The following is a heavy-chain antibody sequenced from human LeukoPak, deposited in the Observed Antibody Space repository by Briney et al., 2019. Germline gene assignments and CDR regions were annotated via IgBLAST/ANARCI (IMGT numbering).Heavy chain of an antibody. D-gene: IGHD3-16*01. CDR2: IYYSGST. Sequence: SETLSLTCSVSGGSISSSSYYWGWIRQPPGKGLGWLASIYYSGSTYYNPSLKSRVAMSVDTSKNQFSLKLSSVTAADTAVYYCARGSWGDIWGQGTMVTVSS. J-gene: IGHJ3*02. CDR1: GGSISSSSYY. CDR3: ARGSWGDI. V-gene: IGHV4-39*07.